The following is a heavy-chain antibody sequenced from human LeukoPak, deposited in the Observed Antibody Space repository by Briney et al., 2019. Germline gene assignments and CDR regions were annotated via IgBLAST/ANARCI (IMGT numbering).Heavy chain of an antibody. V-gene: IGHV4-4*07. CDR3: AREQEMATTRGFDY. Sequence: SETLSLTCTVSGGSISSYYRSWIRQPAGKGLEWIGRIYTSGSTNYNPSLKSRVTMSVDTSKNQFSLKLSSVTAADTAVYYCAREQEMATTRGFDYWGQGTLVTVSS. CDR1: GGSISSYY. D-gene: IGHD5-24*01. CDR2: IYTSGST. J-gene: IGHJ4*02.